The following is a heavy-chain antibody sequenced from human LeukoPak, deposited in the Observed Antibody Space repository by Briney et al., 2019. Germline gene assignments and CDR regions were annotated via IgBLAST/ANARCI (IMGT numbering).Heavy chain of an antibody. V-gene: IGHV3-53*01. Sequence: PGGSLRLSCAASGFTVSSNYMSWVRQAPGKGLEWVSVIYSGGSTYYAYTVKGRFTISRDNSKNTLYLQMDSLRAEDTAVYYCARDHYGSGSFSYYWGQGTLVTVSS. CDR3: ARDHYGSGSFSYY. D-gene: IGHD3-10*01. J-gene: IGHJ4*02. CDR1: GFTVSSNY. CDR2: IYSGGST.